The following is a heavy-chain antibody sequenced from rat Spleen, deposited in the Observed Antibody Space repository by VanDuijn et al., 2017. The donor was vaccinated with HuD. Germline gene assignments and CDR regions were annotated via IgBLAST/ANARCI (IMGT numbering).Heavy chain of an antibody. D-gene: IGHD1-4*01. CDR1: GITFNNYW. CDR3: SPLPGYNLDH. J-gene: IGHJ2*01. V-gene: IGHV5-31*01. Sequence: EVQLVESGGGRVQPGRSLRLSCVAYGITFNNYWMTWIRQAPGKGLEWVASISNIDDTYYSDSVKGRFSISRDNAKSTLYLQMNSLRSEDTATYYCSPLPGYNLDHWGQGVMVTASS. CDR2: ISNIDDT.